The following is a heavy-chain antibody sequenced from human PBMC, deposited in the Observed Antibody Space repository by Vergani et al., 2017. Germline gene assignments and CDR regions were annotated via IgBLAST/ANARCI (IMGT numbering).Heavy chain of an antibody. CDR3: ARDVDSSSWFIDAFDI. Sequence: EVQLVESGGGLVQPGRSLRLSCAASGFTFDDYAMHWVRQAPGKGLEWVSGISWNSGSIGYADSVKGRFTISRDNAKNSLYLQMNSLRAEDTAVYYCARDVDSSSWFIDAFDIWGQGTMVTVSS. CDR2: ISWNSGSI. V-gene: IGHV3-9*01. D-gene: IGHD6-13*01. CDR1: GFTFDDYA. J-gene: IGHJ3*02.